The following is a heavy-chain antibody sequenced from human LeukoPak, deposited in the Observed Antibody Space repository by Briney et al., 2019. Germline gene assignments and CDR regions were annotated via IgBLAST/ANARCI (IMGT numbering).Heavy chain of an antibody. V-gene: IGHV3-74*01. Sequence: GGSLRLSCAASGFTFSTSWMLWVRQAPGKGLVWVSRISSDGSDTTSADFVKGRFSISRDSAKNTLDLQMNSLRAEETAVYYCVRLTTGNAFDIWGQGTMVTVSS. D-gene: IGHD4-11*01. CDR1: GFTFSTSW. CDR3: VRLTTGNAFDI. CDR2: ISSDGSDT. J-gene: IGHJ3*02.